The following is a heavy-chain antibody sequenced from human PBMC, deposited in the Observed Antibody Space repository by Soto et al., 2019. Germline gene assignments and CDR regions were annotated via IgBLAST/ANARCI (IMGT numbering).Heavy chain of an antibody. Sequence: QVQLQESGPGLVKPSETLSLTCTVSGGSVSSGYFYWSWIRQPPGKGLEWIGYMYYSGSTNYNPSLKSRVTTSIAMSRNQFSLRLSSVTAADTAVYYFARMIVGPPKLIDYWGQGTLSPSPQ. CDR3: ARMIVGPPKLIDY. D-gene: IGHD1-26*01. CDR2: MYYSGST. CDR1: GGSVSSGYFY. V-gene: IGHV4-61*01. J-gene: IGHJ4*02.